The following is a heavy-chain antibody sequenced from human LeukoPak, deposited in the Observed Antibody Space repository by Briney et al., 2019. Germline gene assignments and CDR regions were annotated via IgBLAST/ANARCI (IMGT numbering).Heavy chain of an antibody. CDR3: ALGWYAIDY. V-gene: IGHV3-48*04. D-gene: IGHD6-19*01. CDR1: GITFSRYS. CDR2: ISSSSSTT. Sequence: GGSLRLSCAVYGITFSRYSMNWVRQAPGKGLELVSYISSSSSTTYYADSVKGRFTISRDNARNLVYLEMNSLRAEDTALYYCALGWYAIDYWGQGTLVTVSS. J-gene: IGHJ4*02.